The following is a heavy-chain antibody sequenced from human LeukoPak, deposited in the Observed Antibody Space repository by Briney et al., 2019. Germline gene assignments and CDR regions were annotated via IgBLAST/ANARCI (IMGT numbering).Heavy chain of an antibody. CDR2: ISSSGGST. J-gene: IGHJ5*02. V-gene: IGHV3-23*01. Sequence: SGGSLRLSCAASGFTFSSYAMSWVRQAPGKGLEWVSAISSSGGSTYYADSVKGRFTISRDNSKNTLYLQMNSLRAEDTAVYYCAKANDFWSGFNWFDPWGQGTLVTVSS. CDR1: GFTFSSYA. D-gene: IGHD3-3*01. CDR3: AKANDFWSGFNWFDP.